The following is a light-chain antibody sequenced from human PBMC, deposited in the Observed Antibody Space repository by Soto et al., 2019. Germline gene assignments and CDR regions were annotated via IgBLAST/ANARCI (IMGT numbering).Light chain of an antibody. CDR3: QQSYSTLFT. CDR2: AAS. CDR1: QSISSY. J-gene: IGKJ5*01. Sequence: DIQMTQSPSSLSSSVGDIFTITCRASQSISSYLNWYQQKPGKAPKLLIYAASSLQSGVPSRFSGSGSGTDFTLTISSLQPEDFATYYCQQSYSTLFTFGQGTRLEI. V-gene: IGKV1-39*01.